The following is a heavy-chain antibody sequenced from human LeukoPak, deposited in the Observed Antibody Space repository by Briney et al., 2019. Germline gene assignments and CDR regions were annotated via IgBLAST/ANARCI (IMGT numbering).Heavy chain of an antibody. CDR2: ISSSSSYI. D-gene: IGHD6-25*01. Sequence: GGSLRLSCAASGFTFSSYSMNWVRQAPGKGLEWVSSISSSSSYIYYADSVKGRFTISRDNAKNSLYLQMTSLRGEDTAVYFCARYSSGVRDFDYWGQGILVTVSS. V-gene: IGHV3-21*01. CDR3: ARYSSGVRDFDY. CDR1: GFTFSSYS. J-gene: IGHJ4*02.